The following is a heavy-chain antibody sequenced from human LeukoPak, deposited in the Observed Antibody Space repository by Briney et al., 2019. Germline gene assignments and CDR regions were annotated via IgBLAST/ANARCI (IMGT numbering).Heavy chain of an antibody. CDR2: ISSSGSTI. Sequence: GGSLRLSCAASGFTFSSYEMNWVRQAPGKGLEWVSYISSSGSTIYYADSVKGRFTISRDNAKNSLYLQMNSLRAEDTAVYYCARDFSDQYYFDYWGQGTLVTVSS. V-gene: IGHV3-48*03. J-gene: IGHJ4*02. CDR1: GFTFSSYE. D-gene: IGHD2-2*01. CDR3: ARDFSDQYYFDY.